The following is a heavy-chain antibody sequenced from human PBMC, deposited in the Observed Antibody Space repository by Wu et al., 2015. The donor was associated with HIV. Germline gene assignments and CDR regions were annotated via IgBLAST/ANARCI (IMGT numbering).Heavy chain of an antibody. CDR2: ISGYNGNT. Sequence: QVHLVQSGVEVKKPGASVKVSCTASGDIFTNFGFSWVRQAPGQGLEWMGWISGYNGNTNYAQKFQGRVTMTTDTTTRTVYMELRSLRSDDTAIYYCARNRDLQYFYFYYMDVVGQRDHGHRLL. D-gene: IGHD4-11*01. J-gene: IGHJ6*03. V-gene: IGHV1-18*01. CDR1: GDIFTNFG. CDR3: ARNRDLQYFYFYYMDV.